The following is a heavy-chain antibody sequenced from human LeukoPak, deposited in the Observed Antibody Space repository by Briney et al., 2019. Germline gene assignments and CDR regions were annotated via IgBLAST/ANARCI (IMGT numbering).Heavy chain of an antibody. D-gene: IGHD2-15*01. CDR3: ARDSQTYYYYGMDV. CDR2: MNPNSGNT. J-gene: IGHJ6*02. V-gene: IGHV1-8*01. CDR1: GYTFTSYD. Sequence: ASVKVSCKASGYTFTSYDINWVRQATGQGLEWMGWMNPNSGNTGYAQKFQGRVTMTRNTSISTAYMELSSLRSEDTAVYYCARDSQTYYYYGMDVWGQGTTVTVSS.